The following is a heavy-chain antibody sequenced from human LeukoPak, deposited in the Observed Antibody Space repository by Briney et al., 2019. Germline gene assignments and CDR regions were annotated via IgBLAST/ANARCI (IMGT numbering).Heavy chain of an antibody. Sequence: ASVKVSCKASGYTFTSYAMNWVRQAPGQGLEWMGWINTNTGNPTYAQGFTGRFVFSLDTFVSTAYLQISSLKAEDSAVYYCARGGYTETVDYWGQGTLVTVSS. V-gene: IGHV7-4-1*02. CDR1: GYTFTSYA. CDR3: ARGGYTETVDY. J-gene: IGHJ4*02. D-gene: IGHD5-24*01. CDR2: INTNTGNP.